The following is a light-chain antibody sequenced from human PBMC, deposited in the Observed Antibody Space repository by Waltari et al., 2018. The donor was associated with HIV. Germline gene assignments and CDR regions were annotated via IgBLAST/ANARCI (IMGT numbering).Light chain of an antibody. J-gene: IGKJ1*01. CDR1: QSVSNS. Sequence: DIVLTQSPDTLSLSPGERATLFCRASQSVSNSVAWYQQKSGQAPRLLIYDASDRATGIPARFSGGVSGTDFTLTISSLEPEDFAVYYCQQRKTFGQGTRVEIK. V-gene: IGKV3-11*01. CDR3: QQRKT. CDR2: DAS.